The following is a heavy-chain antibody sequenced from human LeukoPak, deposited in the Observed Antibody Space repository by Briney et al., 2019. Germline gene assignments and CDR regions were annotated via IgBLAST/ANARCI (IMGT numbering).Heavy chain of an antibody. D-gene: IGHD3-9*01. Sequence: SQTLSLTCTVSGGSISSGGYYWSWIRQHPGKGLEWIGYIYYSGSTYYNPSLKSRVTISVDTSKNQFSLKLSSVTAADTAVYYCASDERTYDILTGYTTGGWFDPWGQGTLVTVSS. V-gene: IGHV4-31*03. J-gene: IGHJ5*02. CDR1: GGSISSGGYY. CDR2: IYYSGST. CDR3: ASDERTYDILTGYTTGGWFDP.